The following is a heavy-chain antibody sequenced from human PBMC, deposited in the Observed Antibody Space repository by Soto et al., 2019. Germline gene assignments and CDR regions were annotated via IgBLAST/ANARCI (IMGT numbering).Heavy chain of an antibody. J-gene: IGHJ5*02. CDR2: IYYSGST. CDR1: GGSLSSYY. V-gene: IGHV4-59*01. D-gene: IGHD6-13*01. CDR3: ARVWITGAGIPWFDP. Sequence: SETLSLTCTVCGGSLSSYYWSWIRKPSGKGLEWIGYIYYSGSTNYNPSLKSRVSISVDTSKNQFSLKLTSVTAADTAVYYCARVWITGAGIPWFDPWGQGTLVTVPQ.